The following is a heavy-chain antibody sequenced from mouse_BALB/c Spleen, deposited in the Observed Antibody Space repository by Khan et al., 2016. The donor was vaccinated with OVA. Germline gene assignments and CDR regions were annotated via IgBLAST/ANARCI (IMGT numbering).Heavy chain of an antibody. Sequence: EVLLVESGGDLVRPGGSLKLSCSASGFTFSTYCMSWVRQTPDKRLEWVATISSAGDYTFLTDSVKGRFTITRDNASNTLYLQLSSLRSEDTAMYYCARHLTGSFAYWGEGTLVTVSA. CDR3: ARHLTGSFAY. CDR2: ISSAGDYT. CDR1: GFTFSTYC. D-gene: IGHD4-1*01. V-gene: IGHV5-6*01. J-gene: IGHJ3*01.